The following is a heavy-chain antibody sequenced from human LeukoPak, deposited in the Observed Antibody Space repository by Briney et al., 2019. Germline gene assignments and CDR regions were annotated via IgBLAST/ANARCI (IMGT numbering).Heavy chain of an antibody. CDR3: ARAIRLETFDY. J-gene: IGHJ4*02. Sequence: SETLSLTCGVYGESFSDYSWSWIRQPPGKGLEWIGEIYHSGSTNYNPSLKSRVTISIDTSKNQFSLNLSSVTAADTAVYYCARAIRLETFDYWGQGTLVTVSS. V-gene: IGHV4-34*01. CDR2: IYHSGST. CDR1: GESFSDYS. D-gene: IGHD1-1*01.